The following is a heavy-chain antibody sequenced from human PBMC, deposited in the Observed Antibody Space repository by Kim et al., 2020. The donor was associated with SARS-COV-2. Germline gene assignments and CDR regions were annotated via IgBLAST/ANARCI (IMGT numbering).Heavy chain of an antibody. D-gene: IGHD1-20*01. CDR3: ATEITGTTFNYGMDV. Sequence: SVKGRFTISRDNAKNSLYRQINSLRAEDTALYYCATEITGTTFNYGMDVWGQGTTVTVSS. J-gene: IGHJ6*02. V-gene: IGHV3-9*01.